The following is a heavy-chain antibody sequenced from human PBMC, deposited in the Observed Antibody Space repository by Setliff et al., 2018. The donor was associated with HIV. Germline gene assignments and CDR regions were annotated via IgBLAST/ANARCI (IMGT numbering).Heavy chain of an antibody. CDR3: ARQEYYYGSRTYYAFDI. CDR1: GYSISSGYY. D-gene: IGHD3-10*01. Sequence: SETLSLTCAVSGYSISSGYYWGWIRQTPGKGLEWIGRIYTSGSTKYNPSPESRVTISVDTSKNQLSLKLTSVTAADTAVFYCARQEYYYGSRTYYAFDIWGQGTMVTVSS. CDR2: IYTSGST. V-gene: IGHV4-38-2*01. J-gene: IGHJ3*02.